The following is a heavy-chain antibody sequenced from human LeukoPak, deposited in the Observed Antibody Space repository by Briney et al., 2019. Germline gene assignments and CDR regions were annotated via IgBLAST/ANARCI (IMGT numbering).Heavy chain of an antibody. J-gene: IGHJ6*01. D-gene: IGHD3-10*02. Sequence: GGSLRLSCEASGFTFSAYAMTWVRQAPGKGLEWVSSIGSDNKPHYSESVKGRFAISRDNSKNTLFLQLHNLRVEDTALYYCARDLHYYVALGVWGQGTRVTVSS. V-gene: IGHV3-23*01. CDR2: IGSDNKP. CDR3: ARDLHYYVALGV. CDR1: GFTFSAYA.